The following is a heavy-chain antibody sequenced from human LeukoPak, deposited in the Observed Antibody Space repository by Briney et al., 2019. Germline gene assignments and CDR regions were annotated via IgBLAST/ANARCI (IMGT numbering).Heavy chain of an antibody. V-gene: IGHV4-59*01. J-gene: IGHJ5*02. D-gene: IGHD2-2*01. Sequence: PSETLSLTCTVSGGSISSYYWSWIRQPPGKGLEWIGYIYYSGSTNYNPSLKSRVTISVDTSKNQFSLKLSSVTAADTAVYYCARQPARHLYNWFDPWGQGTLVTVSS. CDR2: IYYSGST. CDR1: GGSISSYY. CDR3: ARQPARHLYNWFDP.